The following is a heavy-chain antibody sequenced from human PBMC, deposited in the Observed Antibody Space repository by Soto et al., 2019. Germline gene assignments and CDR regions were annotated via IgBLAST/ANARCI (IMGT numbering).Heavy chain of an antibody. D-gene: IGHD3-22*01. V-gene: IGHV1-69*01. CDR1: GGTFSSYA. CDR3: AREGVHYYDSSGDGNYYFDY. J-gene: IGHJ4*02. Sequence: QVQLVQSGAEVKKPGSSVKVSCKASGGTFSSYAISWVRQAPGQGLEWMGGIIPIFGTANYAQKFQGRVTITADESTRTAYMELSSLRSEDTAVYYCAREGVHYYDSSGDGNYYFDYWGQGTLVTVSS. CDR2: IIPIFGTA.